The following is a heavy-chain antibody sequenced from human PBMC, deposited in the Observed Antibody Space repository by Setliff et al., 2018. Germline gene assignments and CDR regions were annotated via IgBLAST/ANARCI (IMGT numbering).Heavy chain of an antibody. CDR1: GGSISRGSYD. Sequence: SETLSLTCTVSGGSISRGSYDWSWIRQPAGKGLEWIGRIYTSGSTNYNPSLKSRVTISVDTSKNQFSLKLSSVTAADTAVYYCARLYYTSRALYFDIWGQGHPVTVSS. CDR3: ARLYYTSRALYFDI. CDR2: IYTSGST. J-gene: IGHJ4*02. D-gene: IGHD3-3*01. V-gene: IGHV4-61*02.